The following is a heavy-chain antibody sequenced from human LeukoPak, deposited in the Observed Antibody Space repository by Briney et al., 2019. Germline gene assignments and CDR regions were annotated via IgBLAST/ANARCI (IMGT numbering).Heavy chain of an antibody. CDR3: ARDQAITFGGVIVNPYYFDY. Sequence: GASVTVSCKGSGYTFTSYGISWVRQAPGQGLEWMGWISAYNGNTNYAQKLQGRVTMTTDTSTSTAYMELRSLRSDDTAVYYCARDQAITFGGVIVNPYYFDYWGQGTLVTVSS. CDR1: GYTFTSYG. V-gene: IGHV1-18*01. J-gene: IGHJ4*02. D-gene: IGHD3-16*02. CDR2: ISAYNGNT.